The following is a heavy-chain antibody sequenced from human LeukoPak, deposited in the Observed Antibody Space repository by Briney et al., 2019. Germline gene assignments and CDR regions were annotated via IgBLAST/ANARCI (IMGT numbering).Heavy chain of an antibody. D-gene: IGHD3-10*01. Sequence: GGSLRLSCAASGFTFSGYAMSWVRQAPGKGLEWVSGVSIRGDTTKYADSVKGRFTISRDNSKNTLFLQMNSLRGEDTAACYCVKGGWFGQSPSDVFDVWGQGTMVTVS. CDR2: VSIRGDTT. CDR3: VKGGWFGQSPSDVFDV. J-gene: IGHJ3*01. V-gene: IGHV3-23*01. CDR1: GFTFSGYA.